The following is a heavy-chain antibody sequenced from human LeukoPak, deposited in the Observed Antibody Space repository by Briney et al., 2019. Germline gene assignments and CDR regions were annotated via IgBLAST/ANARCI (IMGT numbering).Heavy chain of an antibody. V-gene: IGHV1-2*06. CDR3: ARVERSSSYNWFDP. J-gene: IGHJ5*02. CDR1: GYTLTGYY. CDR2: INPNSGGT. D-gene: IGHD6-6*01. Sequence: ASVKVSCKASGYTLTGYYMHWVRQAPGQGLEWMGRINPNSGGTNYAQKFQGRVTMTRDTSISTAYMELSRLRSDDTAVYYCARVERSSSYNWFDPWGQGTLVTVSS.